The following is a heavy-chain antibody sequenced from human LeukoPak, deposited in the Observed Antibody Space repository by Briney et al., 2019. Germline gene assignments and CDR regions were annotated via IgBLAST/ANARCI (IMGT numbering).Heavy chain of an antibody. V-gene: IGHV3-74*01. J-gene: IGHJ4*02. CDR3: ARDRGLIAVAGTDYFDY. Sequence: GGSLRLSCAASGFTFSSYWMHWVRQAPGKGLVWVSRINSDGSSTSYADSVKGRFTISRDNAKNTLYLQMNSLRAEDTAVYYCARDRGLIAVAGTDYFDYWGQGTLVTVSS. CDR1: GFTFSSYW. D-gene: IGHD6-19*01. CDR2: INSDGSST.